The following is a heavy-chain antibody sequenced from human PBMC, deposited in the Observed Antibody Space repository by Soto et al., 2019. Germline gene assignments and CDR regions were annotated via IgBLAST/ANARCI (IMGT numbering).Heavy chain of an antibody. CDR2: IWYDGSNK. J-gene: IGHJ6*02. CDR3: ARGGLFYDFWSGYDLKPRDYYYGMDV. D-gene: IGHD3-3*01. Sequence: GESLKISCAASGFTFSSYGMHWVRQAPGKGLEWVAVIWYDGSNKYYADSVKGRFTISRDNSKNTLYLQTNSLRAEDTAVYYCARGGLFYDFWSGYDLKPRDYYYGMDVSGQGPTVTVSS. CDR1: GFTFSSYG. V-gene: IGHV3-33*01.